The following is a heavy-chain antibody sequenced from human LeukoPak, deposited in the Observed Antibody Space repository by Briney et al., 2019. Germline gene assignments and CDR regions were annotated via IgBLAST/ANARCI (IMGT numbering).Heavy chain of an antibody. CDR3: AGDQIVVVPAAYNWFDP. CDR2: IFPIFGIA. J-gene: IGHJ5*02. D-gene: IGHD2-2*01. CDR1: GGTFSSYA. V-gene: IGHV1-69*04. Sequence: SVKVSCKASGGTFSSYAISWVRQAPRQGLEWMGRIFPIFGIANYAQKFQGRVTITADKSTSTAYMELSSLRSEDTAVYYCAGDQIVVVPAAYNWFDPWGQGTLVTVSS.